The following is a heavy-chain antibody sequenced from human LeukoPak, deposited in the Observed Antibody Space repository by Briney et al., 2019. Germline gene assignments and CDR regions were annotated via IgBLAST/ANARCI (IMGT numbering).Heavy chain of an antibody. CDR2: ISGSGGST. Sequence: GGSLRLSCAASGFTFSTYAMSWVRQAPGRGLEWVSTISGSGGSTYYADSVKGRFIISRDNSKDTLYLQMNTLRGEDTAVYYCAKDQRRSAGLEPVYGMDVWGQGTTVTVSS. J-gene: IGHJ6*02. V-gene: IGHV3-23*01. CDR1: GFTFSTYA. D-gene: IGHD1-1*01. CDR3: AKDQRRSAGLEPVYGMDV.